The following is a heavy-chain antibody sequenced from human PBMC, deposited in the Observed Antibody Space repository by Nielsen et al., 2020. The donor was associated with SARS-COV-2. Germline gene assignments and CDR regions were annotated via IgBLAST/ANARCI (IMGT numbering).Heavy chain of an antibody. D-gene: IGHD1-1*01. CDR2: ITGIGGGAT. CDR1: GFTFSRHA. Sequence: GESLKISCAASGFTFSRHAMNWVRQAPGKGLEWVSGITGIGGGATYYADSVKGRFTIFRDNSKNTLYLQMDSLRGEDTAMYYCARASSTSYNAAFDMWGQGTMVTVSS. V-gene: IGHV3-23*01. J-gene: IGHJ3*02. CDR3: ARASSTSYNAAFDM.